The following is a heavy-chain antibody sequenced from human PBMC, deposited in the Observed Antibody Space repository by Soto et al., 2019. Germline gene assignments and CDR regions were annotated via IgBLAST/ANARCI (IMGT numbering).Heavy chain of an antibody. J-gene: IGHJ6*02. D-gene: IGHD3-10*01. CDR1: GFTFSSYA. V-gene: IGHV3-23*01. Sequence: PGGSLRLSCAASGFTFSSYAMSWVRQAPGKGLEWVSAISGIGGSTYYADSVKGRYTISRDNSKNTLHLQMNSLRAEDTAVCYCAKDSSRYGPSYYYYGMDVWGQGTTVTVSS. CDR3: AKDSSRYGPSYYYYGMDV. CDR2: ISGIGGST.